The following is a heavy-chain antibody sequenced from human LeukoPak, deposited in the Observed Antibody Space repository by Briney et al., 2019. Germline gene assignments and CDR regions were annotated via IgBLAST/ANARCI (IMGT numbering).Heavy chain of an antibody. V-gene: IGHV4-34*01. CDR1: GGSFSGYY. CDR2: INHSGST. CDR3: AGGLYGSGSYSGC. D-gene: IGHD3-10*01. Sequence: SETLSLTCAVYGGSFSGYYWSWIRQPPGKGLEWIGKINHSGSTNYNPSLKSRVTISVDTSKNQFSLKLSSVTAADTAAYYCAGGLYGSGSYSGCWGQGTLVTVSS. J-gene: IGHJ4*02.